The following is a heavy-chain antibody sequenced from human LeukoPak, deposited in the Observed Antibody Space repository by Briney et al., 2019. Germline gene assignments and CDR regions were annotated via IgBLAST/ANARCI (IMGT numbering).Heavy chain of an antibody. CDR3: ARRNYYDSSGRYYMDV. D-gene: IGHD3-22*01. CDR2: INHSGST. Sequence: SETLSLTCAAYGGSFSGYYWSWIRQPPGKGLEWIGEINHSGSTNYNPSLKSRVTISVDTSKNQFSLKLSSVTAADTAVYYCARRNYYDSSGRYYMDVWGKGTTVTISS. V-gene: IGHV4-34*01. J-gene: IGHJ6*03. CDR1: GGSFSGYY.